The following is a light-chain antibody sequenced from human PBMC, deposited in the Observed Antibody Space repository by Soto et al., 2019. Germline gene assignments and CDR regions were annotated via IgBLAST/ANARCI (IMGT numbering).Light chain of an antibody. CDR1: DSNVGNNY. CDR2: DTS. CDR3: GTWDTALSAGK. Sequence: QSVLTQPPSVSAATGQRVIISCSGSDSNVGNNYVSWYQQFPGAPPKLLIYDTSKRPSWISDRFSASESGTSATLIISSRQTGDEAHYDCGTWDTALSAGKFGGGTKLTVL. J-gene: IGLJ3*02. V-gene: IGLV1-51*01.